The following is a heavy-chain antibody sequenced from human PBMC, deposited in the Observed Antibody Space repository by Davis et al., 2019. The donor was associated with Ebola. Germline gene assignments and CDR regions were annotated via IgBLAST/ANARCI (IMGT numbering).Heavy chain of an antibody. J-gene: IGHJ5*02. V-gene: IGHV3-23*01. Sequence: GGSLRLSCAASGFTFSSYAMSWVRQAPGKGLEWVSAISGSGGSTYYADSVKGRFTISRDNSKNTLYLQMNSLRAEDTAVYYCARSYDSSGYPSFDPWGQGTLVTVSS. D-gene: IGHD3-22*01. CDR3: ARSYDSSGYPSFDP. CDR2: ISGSGGST. CDR1: GFTFSSYA.